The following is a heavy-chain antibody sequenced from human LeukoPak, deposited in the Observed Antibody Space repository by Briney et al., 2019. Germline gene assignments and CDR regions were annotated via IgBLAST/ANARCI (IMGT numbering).Heavy chain of an antibody. CDR3: ARGFWGYSYGLDY. CDR1: GFTFSSYA. CDR2: ISYDGSNK. D-gene: IGHD5-18*01. J-gene: IGHJ4*02. Sequence: GGSLRLSCAASGFTFSSYAMHWVRQAPGKGLEWVAVISYDGSNKYYADSVKGRFTISRDNSKNTLYLQMNSLRAEDTAVYYCARGFWGYSYGLDYWGQGTLVTVSS. V-gene: IGHV3-30-3*01.